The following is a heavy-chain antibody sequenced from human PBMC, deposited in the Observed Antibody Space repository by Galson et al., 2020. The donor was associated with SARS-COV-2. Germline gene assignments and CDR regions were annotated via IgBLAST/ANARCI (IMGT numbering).Heavy chain of an antibody. CDR1: GFTFSDYW. V-gene: IGHV3-74*01. Sequence: GGSLRLSCGASGFTFSDYWMHWVRQVPGKGLVWVSRMNSDGTVTDYTDSVKDRFTISRDNSRSTLFLQMDSLRAEDTAVYYCARADVLLDAFDVWGQGTMVTV. D-gene: IGHD2-15*01. CDR3: ARADVLLDAFDV. J-gene: IGHJ3*01. CDR2: MNSDGTVT.